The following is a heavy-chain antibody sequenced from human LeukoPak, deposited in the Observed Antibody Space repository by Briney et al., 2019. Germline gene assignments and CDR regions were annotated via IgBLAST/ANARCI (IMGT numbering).Heavy chain of an antibody. V-gene: IGHV3-30*02. CDR1: GFTFSPYG. CDR3: ARGGRIPFDY. Sequence: GGSLRLSCVASGFTFSPYGMHWVRQAPGKGLEWVAFIRSDGSIKYYADFVKGRFTISGDNSKNTLYLQMNSLRAEDTAIYYCARGGRIPFDYWGQGTLVTVSS. D-gene: IGHD3-16*01. CDR2: IRSDGSIK. J-gene: IGHJ4*02.